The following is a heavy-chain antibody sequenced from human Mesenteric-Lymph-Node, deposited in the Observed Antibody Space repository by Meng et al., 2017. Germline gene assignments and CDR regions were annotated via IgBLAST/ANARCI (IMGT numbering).Heavy chain of an antibody. CDR3: ARDCCSGWYHFPDHNWFDP. D-gene: IGHD6-19*01. CDR1: GYSFTDYY. Sequence: QVQLWQCGGGVKKPGASVKGSCKASGYSFTDYYIHWVRQAPGQGLEWMGWISAYNGNTNYAQKLQGRVTMTTDTSTSTAYMGLSSLRSEDTAVYYCARDCCSGWYHFPDHNWFDPWGQGTLVTVSS. J-gene: IGHJ5*02. V-gene: IGHV1-18*04. CDR2: ISAYNGNT.